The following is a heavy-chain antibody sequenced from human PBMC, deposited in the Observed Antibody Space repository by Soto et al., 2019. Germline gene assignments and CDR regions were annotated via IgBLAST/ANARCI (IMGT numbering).Heavy chain of an antibody. J-gene: IGHJ6*02. CDR1: GASIYNGGYF. CDR3: ARQGSSWDXYYYGMDV. D-gene: IGHD6-13*01. V-gene: IGHV4-30-4*01. Sequence: SETLSLSCSVSGASIYNGGYFWSWIRQSPGKGLEWIGHIHNSGSPYNNPSLKSRVTISVDTSKNQFSLKLSSVTAADTAVYYCARQGSSWDXYYYGMDVWGQGTTVT. CDR2: IHNSGSP.